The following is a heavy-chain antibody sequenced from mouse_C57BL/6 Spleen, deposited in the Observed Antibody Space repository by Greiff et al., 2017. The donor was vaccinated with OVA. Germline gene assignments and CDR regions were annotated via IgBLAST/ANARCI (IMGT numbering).Heavy chain of an antibody. CDR1: GYAFSSSW. Sequence: VKLMESGPELVKPGASVKISCKASGYAFSSSWMNWVKQRPGKGLEWIGRIYPGDGDTNYNGKFKGKATLTADKSSSTAYMQLSSLTSEDSAVYYCARLGEFAYWGQGTLVTVSA. J-gene: IGHJ3*01. V-gene: IGHV1-82*01. CDR2: IYPGDGDT. CDR3: ARLGEFAY.